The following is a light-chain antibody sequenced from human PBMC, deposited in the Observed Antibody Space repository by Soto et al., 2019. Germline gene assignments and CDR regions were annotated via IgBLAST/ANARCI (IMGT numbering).Light chain of an antibody. CDR2: GTS. V-gene: IGKV3-20*01. CDR1: QNISSNY. CDR3: QQYGSSPGT. Sequence: EIVLTQSPGTLSLSPGERATLSCRASQNISSNYLAWYQQTPGQAPRLLIYGTSSRATGIPDRFSASGSGTDFTLTISRLEPEDFAMYYCQQYGSSPGTFGLGTKLEIK. J-gene: IGKJ2*01.